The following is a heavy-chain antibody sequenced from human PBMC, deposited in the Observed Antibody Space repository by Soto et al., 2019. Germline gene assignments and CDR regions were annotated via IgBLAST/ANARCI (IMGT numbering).Heavy chain of an antibody. Sequence: QVQLQESGPGLVKPSETLSLTCTVSGGSISSYYWSWIRQPPGKGLDWIGYFYYSGSTNYNPSLKSRVTISVATSTNHFSLKLSSVTAADTAVYYCARVGSGGYDLGYWGQGTLVTVSS. CDR2: FYYSGST. CDR1: GGSISSYY. V-gene: IGHV4-59*01. CDR3: ARVGSGGYDLGY. J-gene: IGHJ4*02. D-gene: IGHD5-12*01.